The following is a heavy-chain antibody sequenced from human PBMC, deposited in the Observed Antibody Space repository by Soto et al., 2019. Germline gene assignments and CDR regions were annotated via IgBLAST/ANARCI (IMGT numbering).Heavy chain of an antibody. CDR2: ISSSSSNI. CDR1: GFTFSSYS. V-gene: IGHV3-48*04. Sequence: GGSLRLSCAASGFTFSSYSMNWVRQAPGKGLEWVSYISSSSSNIYYADSVKGRFTISRDNAKNSLYLQMNSLRAEDTAVYYCARDPSNWDPLYYYYYYMDVWGKGTTVTVSS. CDR3: ARDPSNWDPLYYYYYYMDV. D-gene: IGHD7-27*01. J-gene: IGHJ6*03.